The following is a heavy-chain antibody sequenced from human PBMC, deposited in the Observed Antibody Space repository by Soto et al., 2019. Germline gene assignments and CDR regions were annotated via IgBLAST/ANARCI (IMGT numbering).Heavy chain of an antibody. Sequence: GGSLRLSCAASGFSFSSYDIHWVRQAPGKGLEWVAVIWYDGSNKYYADSVKDRFIISRDNSKNTLYLQMNSLRADDTAVYYCARGYSSSRDLGYWGQGTLVTVSS. CDR2: IWYDGSNK. CDR3: ARGYSSSRDLGY. J-gene: IGHJ4*02. V-gene: IGHV3-33*01. D-gene: IGHD6-13*01. CDR1: GFSFSSYD.